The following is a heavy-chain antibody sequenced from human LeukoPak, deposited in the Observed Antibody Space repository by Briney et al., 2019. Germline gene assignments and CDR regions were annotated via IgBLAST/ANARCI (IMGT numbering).Heavy chain of an antibody. D-gene: IGHD1-26*01. CDR2: IDSDGINS. Sequence: PGGSLRLSCAASGFTFSTYWMHWVRQAPGKGLVWVSRIDSDGINSYYADSVKGRFTISRDNAKNSLYLQMNSLRAEDTAFYYCAKSGSYNYYWYFDLWGRGTLVTVSS. J-gene: IGHJ2*01. CDR3: AKSGSYNYYWYFDL. V-gene: IGHV3-74*01. CDR1: GFTFSTYW.